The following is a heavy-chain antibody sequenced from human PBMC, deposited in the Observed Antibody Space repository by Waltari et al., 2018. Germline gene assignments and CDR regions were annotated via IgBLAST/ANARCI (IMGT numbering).Heavy chain of an antibody. J-gene: IGHJ6*02. CDR1: GGTFSSYA. D-gene: IGHD3-16*01. Sequence: QVQLVQSGAEVKKPGSSVTVSCKASGGTFSSYAISWVRQAPGQGLEWMGRIIPILGIANYAQKFQGRVTITADKSTSTAYMELSSLRSEDTAVYYCAAPLGEYYYGMDVWGQGTTVTVSS. CDR3: AAPLGEYYYGMDV. V-gene: IGHV1-69*09. CDR2: IIPILGIA.